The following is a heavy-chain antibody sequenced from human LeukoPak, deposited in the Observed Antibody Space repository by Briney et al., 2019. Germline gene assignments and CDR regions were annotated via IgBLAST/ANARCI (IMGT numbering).Heavy chain of an antibody. CDR1: GFTFSTYA. J-gene: IGHJ4*02. D-gene: IGHD1-14*01. CDR2: IGGSGSPSSA. CDR3: ARSNQADDY. Sequence: GGSLRLSCAASGFTFSTYAMTWVRQAPGKGLEWVSTIGGSGSPSSASYADSVKGRFTISRDNAKNTLYLQMDSLRAEDTGVYYCARSNQADDYWGQGTLVTVSS. V-gene: IGHV3-23*01.